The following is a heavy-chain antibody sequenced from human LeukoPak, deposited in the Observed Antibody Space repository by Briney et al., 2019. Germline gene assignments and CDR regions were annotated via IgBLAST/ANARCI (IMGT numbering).Heavy chain of an antibody. CDR2: ISRSATTI. J-gene: IGHJ4*02. CDR1: GFTFSSYE. D-gene: IGHD3-9*01. V-gene: IGHV3-48*03. Sequence: GGSLRLSCAASGFTFSSYEMNWVRQAPGKGLEWVSSISRSATTIYYADSVKGRFTISRDNAKKSLYLQMNRLRAEDTAVYFCARADTSDILTGYSDYWGQGTLVTVSS. CDR3: ARADTSDILTGYSDY.